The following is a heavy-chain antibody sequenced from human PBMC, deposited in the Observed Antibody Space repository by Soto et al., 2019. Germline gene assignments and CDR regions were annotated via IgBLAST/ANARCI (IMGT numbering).Heavy chain of an antibody. CDR3: AKRVEYSSSTHYFDY. D-gene: IGHD6-6*01. V-gene: IGHV3-23*01. J-gene: IGHJ4*02. CDR1: GFTFSRYA. CDR2: ISDSGGST. Sequence: EVQLLESGGGLVQPGGSLRLACAASGFTFSRYAMSWVRQAAGKGLEWVSAISDSGGSTYYADSVKGRFAISRDNSKNTLSLRMNSLRAEDTAVYYCAKRVEYSSSTHYFDYWGQGTLVTVSS.